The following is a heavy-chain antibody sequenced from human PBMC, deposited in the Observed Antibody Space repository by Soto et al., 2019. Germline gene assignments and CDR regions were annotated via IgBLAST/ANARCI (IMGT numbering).Heavy chain of an antibody. J-gene: IGHJ6*02. V-gene: IGHV1-69*02. CDR2: IIPILGIA. D-gene: IGHD2-2*01. CDR3: ASSSRGTSHYYYYGMDV. CDR1: GGTFSSYT. Sequence: ASVKVSCKASGGTFSSYTISWVRQAPGQGLEWMGRIIPILGIANYAQKFQGRVTITADKSTSTAYMELSSLRSEDTAVYYCASSSRGTSHYYYYGMDVWGQGTTVTVSS.